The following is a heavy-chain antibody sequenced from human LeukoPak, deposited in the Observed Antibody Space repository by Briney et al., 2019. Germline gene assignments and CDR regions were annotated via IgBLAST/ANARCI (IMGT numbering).Heavy chain of an antibody. V-gene: IGHV3-23*01. D-gene: IGHD3-22*01. CDR2: ISGSGGST. CDR3: AKDWYYYDSSGYFGGVYFDY. Sequence: LPGGSLRLSCAASGFTFSSYAMSWVRQAPGKGLEWVSAISGSGGSTYYADSVKGRFTISRDNSKNTLYLQMNSLRAEDTAVYYCAKDWYYYDSSGYFGGVYFDYWGQGTLVTLSS. CDR1: GFTFSSYA. J-gene: IGHJ4*02.